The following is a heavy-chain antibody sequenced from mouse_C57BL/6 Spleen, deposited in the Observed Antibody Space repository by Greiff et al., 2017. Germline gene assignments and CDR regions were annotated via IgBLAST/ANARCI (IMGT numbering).Heavy chain of an antibody. V-gene: IGHV1-76*01. Sequence: QVHVKQSGAELVRPGASVKLSCKASGYTFTDYYINWVKQRPGQGLEWIARIYPGSGNTYYNEKFKGKATLTAEKSSSTAYMQLSSLTSEDSAVYFCARGGYGSHYAMDYWGQGTSVTVSS. D-gene: IGHD1-1*01. CDR3: ARGGYGSHYAMDY. CDR1: GYTFTDYY. J-gene: IGHJ4*01. CDR2: IYPGSGNT.